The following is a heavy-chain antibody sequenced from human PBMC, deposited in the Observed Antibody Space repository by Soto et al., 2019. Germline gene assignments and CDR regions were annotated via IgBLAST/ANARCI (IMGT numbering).Heavy chain of an antibody. Sequence: GGSLRLSCAASGFTFSSYWMHWVRQAPGKGLVWVSRINSDGSSTSYADSVKGRFTISRDNAKNTLYLQMNSLRAEDTAVYYCARGEDDFWSGYYYGMDVWGQGTTVTVSS. D-gene: IGHD3-3*01. J-gene: IGHJ6*02. CDR1: GFTFSSYW. V-gene: IGHV3-74*01. CDR2: INSDGSST. CDR3: ARGEDDFWSGYYYGMDV.